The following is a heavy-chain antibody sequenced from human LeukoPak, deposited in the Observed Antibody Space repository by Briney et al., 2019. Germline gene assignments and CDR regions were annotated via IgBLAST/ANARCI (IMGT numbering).Heavy chain of an antibody. CDR1: GYTFTSYD. D-gene: IGHD6-6*01. V-gene: IGHV1-2*02. CDR3: ARDKSAARTGSIAALDY. Sequence: ASVKVSCKASGYTFTSYDINWVRQATGQGLEWMGWINPNSGGTNYAQKFQGRVTMTRDTSISTAYMELSRLRSDDTAVYYCARDKSAARTGSIAALDYWGQGTLVTVSS. CDR2: INPNSGGT. J-gene: IGHJ4*02.